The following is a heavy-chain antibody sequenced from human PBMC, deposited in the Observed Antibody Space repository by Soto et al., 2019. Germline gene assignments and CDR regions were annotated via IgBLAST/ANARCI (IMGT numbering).Heavy chain of an antibody. Sequence: EVQLVESGGGLVKPGGSLRLSCAASGFTFSSYSMNWVRQAPGKGLEWVSSISSSSSYIYYADSVKGRFTISKDNAKNSLYLQMNSLRAEDTAVYYCASGGITTFGVVISYFDYWGKGTLVTVSS. J-gene: IGHJ4*02. D-gene: IGHD3-3*01. CDR1: GFTFSSYS. CDR2: ISSSSSYI. CDR3: ASGGITTFGVVISYFDY. V-gene: IGHV3-21*01.